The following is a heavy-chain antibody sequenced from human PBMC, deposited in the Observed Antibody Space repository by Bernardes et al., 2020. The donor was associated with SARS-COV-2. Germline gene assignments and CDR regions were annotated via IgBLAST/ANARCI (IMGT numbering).Heavy chain of an antibody. CDR1: GGSITDYY. CDR2: VNESGST. J-gene: IGHJ5*02. Sequence: SETLSLTCAVSGGSITDYYWSWIRQSPGEGLEWMGEVNESGSTAYNPSLESRVTISVDTSKNLFSLKVTPVTAADTAVYYCARGGSPRWGSTSCYSCDSGYWFHPWGQGTLVTVSS. V-gene: IGHV4-34*01. CDR3: ARGGSPRWGSTSCYSCDSGYWFHP. D-gene: IGHD2-2*01.